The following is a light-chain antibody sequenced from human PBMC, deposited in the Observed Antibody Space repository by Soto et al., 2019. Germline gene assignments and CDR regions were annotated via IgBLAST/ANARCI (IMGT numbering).Light chain of an antibody. CDR1: QSLLHSDGKTY. CDR2: EVS. V-gene: IGKV2D-29*01. CDR3: MQIIKLPYT. Sequence: DIVLTQTPLFLSVTPGQPASISCRSTQSLLHSDGKTYFYWFLQKAGQPPQLLIYEVSNRFSGVSDRLSGSGSGTDFTLKISRVEADDVGIYYCMQIIKLPYTFGQGTKLEIK. J-gene: IGKJ2*01.